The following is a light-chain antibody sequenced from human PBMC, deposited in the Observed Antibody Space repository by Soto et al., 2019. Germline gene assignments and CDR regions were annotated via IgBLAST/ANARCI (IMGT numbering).Light chain of an antibody. J-gene: IGKJ4*01. Sequence: DIQMTQSPSSLSASVGDRITITCRASQSISTYLNWYQQKPGKAPKLLIYDASSLQGGVPSRYSARGSVRDFTLTISSLQPEDFGTYYCQQSYSIPTFGGGTKVEIK. CDR2: DAS. CDR1: QSISTY. V-gene: IGKV1-39*01. CDR3: QQSYSIPT.